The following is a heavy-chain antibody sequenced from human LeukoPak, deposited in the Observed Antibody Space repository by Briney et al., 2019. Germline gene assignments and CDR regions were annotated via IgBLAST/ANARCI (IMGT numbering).Heavy chain of an antibody. Sequence: GGSLRLSCAASGFTFSSYGMHWVRQAPGKGLEWVAFIRYDGSNKYYADSVKGRFTISRDNSKNSLYLQMNSLRAEDTAVYYCARDMDVDTAMIYDYWGQGTLVTVSS. CDR1: GFTFSSYG. CDR2: IRYDGSNK. D-gene: IGHD5-18*01. CDR3: ARDMDVDTAMIYDY. V-gene: IGHV3-30*02. J-gene: IGHJ4*02.